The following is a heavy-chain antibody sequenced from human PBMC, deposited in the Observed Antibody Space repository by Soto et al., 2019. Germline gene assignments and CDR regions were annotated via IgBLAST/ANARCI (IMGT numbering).Heavy chain of an antibody. CDR1: GGTFSSHA. J-gene: IGHJ6*02. CDR3: ARSLDTAYYGMDV. D-gene: IGHD2-21*02. CDR2: IIPIFGTA. Sequence: GASVKVSCKASGGTFSSHAISWVRQAPGQGLEWMGGIIPIFGTANYAQKFQGRVTITADKSTSTAYMELSSLRSEDTAVYYCARSLDTAYYGMDVWGQGTTVTVSS. V-gene: IGHV1-69*06.